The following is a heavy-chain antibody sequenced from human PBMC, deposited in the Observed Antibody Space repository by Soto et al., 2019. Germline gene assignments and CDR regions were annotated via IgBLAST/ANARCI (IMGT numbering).Heavy chain of an antibody. Sequence: ASVKVSCKTSGYTFTSYGIAWVRQAPGQGLEWMGWISTSKGDTNYAQKFQGRVTMTTDTSTRTAYMELRCLRSDDTALYYCANRCPALVFWGQGTLVTVSS. CDR2: ISTSKGDT. CDR1: GYTFTSYG. V-gene: IGHV1-18*01. CDR3: ANRCPALVF. J-gene: IGHJ4*02.